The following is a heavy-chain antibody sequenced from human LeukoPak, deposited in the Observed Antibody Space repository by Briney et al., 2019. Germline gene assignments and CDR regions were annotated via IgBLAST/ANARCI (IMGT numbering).Heavy chain of an antibody. CDR2: ISAYNGNT. CDR1: GYTFTSYY. J-gene: IGHJ3*02. CDR3: ARVASSSSWADAFDI. D-gene: IGHD6-13*01. Sequence: ASVKVSCKASGYTFTSYYMHWVRQAPGQGLEWMGWISAYNGNTNYAQKLQGRVTMTTDTSTSTAYMELRSLRSDDTAVYYCARVASSSSWADAFDIWGQGTMVTVSS. V-gene: IGHV1-18*04.